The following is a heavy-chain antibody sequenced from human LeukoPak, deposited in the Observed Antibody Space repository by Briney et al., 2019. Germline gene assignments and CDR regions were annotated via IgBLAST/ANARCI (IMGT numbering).Heavy chain of an antibody. CDR1: GGSISSGTYF. CDR2: IYYSGST. Sequence: SQTLSLTCTVSGGSISSGTYFWNWGRQHPGKGLEWIGYIYYSGSTSYNPSLKTRVIISVDTSKNQFSLKLSSVTAADTAVYYCASLYYESSGYDRTFDYWGQGTLVTVSS. V-gene: IGHV4-31*03. D-gene: IGHD3-22*01. CDR3: ASLYYESSGYDRTFDY. J-gene: IGHJ4*02.